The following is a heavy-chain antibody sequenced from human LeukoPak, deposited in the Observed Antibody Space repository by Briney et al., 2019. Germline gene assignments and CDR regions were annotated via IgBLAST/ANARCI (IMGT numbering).Heavy chain of an antibody. CDR1: GGSISSGSYY. CDR2: IYTGGST. V-gene: IGHV4-61*02. Sequence: PSETLSLTCTVSGGSISSGSYYWSWIRQPAGKGLEWIGRIYTGGSTNYNPSLKSRVTISVDKSKNQFSLKLSSVTAADTAVYYCARAKSGYSSSAADYWGQGTLVTVSS. J-gene: IGHJ4*02. D-gene: IGHD6-19*01. CDR3: ARAKSGYSSSAADY.